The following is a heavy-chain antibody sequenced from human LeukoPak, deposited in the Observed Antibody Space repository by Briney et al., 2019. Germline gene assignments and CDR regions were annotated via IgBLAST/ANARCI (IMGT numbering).Heavy chain of an antibody. V-gene: IGHV4-59*01. CDR3: ARDSYDSSGYYFRYFDY. J-gene: IGHJ4*02. Sequence: TSETLSLTCTVSGGSISSYYWSWIRQPPGKGLEWIGYIYYSGSTNYNPSLKSRVTISVDTSKNQFSLKLSSVTAADTAVYYCARDSYDSSGYYFRYFDYWGQGTLVTVSS. CDR1: GGSISSYY. D-gene: IGHD3-22*01. CDR2: IYYSGST.